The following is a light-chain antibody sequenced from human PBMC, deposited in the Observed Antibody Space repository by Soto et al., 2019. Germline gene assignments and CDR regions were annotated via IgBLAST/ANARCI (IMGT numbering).Light chain of an antibody. CDR1: QSISNY. J-gene: IGKJ5*01. V-gene: IGKV1-39*01. CDR2: TAS. CDR3: QQSYSTPIT. Sequence: DIQMTQSPSSLSASVGDRLTITFRASQSISNYLNWYQQKPGKAPELLIYTASSLQSGVPSRFSGSGSGTDFTLTISSLQPEDFATYYCQQSYSTPITFGQGTRLEI.